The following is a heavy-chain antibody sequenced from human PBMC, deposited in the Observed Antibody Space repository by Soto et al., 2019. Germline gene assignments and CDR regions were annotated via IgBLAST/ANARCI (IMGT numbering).Heavy chain of an antibody. Sequence: QVQLVQSGAEVKKPGASVKVSCKASGYTFTSYAMHWVRQAPGQRLEWMGWINAGNGNTKYSQKFQGRVTITRDTSASTSYMEMSSLRSEDTAVYYSARVPGYSIGDLWGRGTLVTVSS. CDR2: INAGNGNT. CDR1: GYTFTSYA. V-gene: IGHV1-3*01. CDR3: ARVPGYSIGDL. J-gene: IGHJ2*01. D-gene: IGHD2-21*01.